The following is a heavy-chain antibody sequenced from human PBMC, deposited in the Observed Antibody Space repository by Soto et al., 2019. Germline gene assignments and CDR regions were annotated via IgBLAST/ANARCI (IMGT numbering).Heavy chain of an antibody. Sequence: GESLKISCKGSGYSFTSYWISWVRQMPGKGLEWMGRIDPSDSYTNYSPSFQGHVTISADKSISTAYLQWSSLKASDTAMYYCARLGYCSSTSCYAGWFDPWGQGTLVTVSS. V-gene: IGHV5-10-1*01. CDR2: IDPSDSYT. J-gene: IGHJ5*02. CDR3: ARLGYCSSTSCYAGWFDP. D-gene: IGHD2-2*01. CDR1: GYSFTSYW.